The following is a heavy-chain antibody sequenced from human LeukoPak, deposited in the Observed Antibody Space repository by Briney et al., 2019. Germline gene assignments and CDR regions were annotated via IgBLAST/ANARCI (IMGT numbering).Heavy chain of an antibody. D-gene: IGHD4-11*01. CDR1: GFSVSSNS. CDR2: IYSRDVT. Sequence: GGSLRLSCAPSGFSVSSNSMSWVRQAPGKGLECVSIIYSRDVTSYADSVKDRFTISRDSYKNTLFIQMDSLRSDDTAVYYCARVLAAIALRDYHQVDVWGKGTTVTVSS. V-gene: IGHV3-53*01. CDR3: ARVLAAIALRDYHQVDV. J-gene: IGHJ6*03.